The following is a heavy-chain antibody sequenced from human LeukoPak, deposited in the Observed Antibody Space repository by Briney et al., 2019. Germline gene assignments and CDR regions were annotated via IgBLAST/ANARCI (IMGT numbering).Heavy chain of an antibody. CDR2: INWNGGST. J-gene: IGHJ4*02. D-gene: IGHD3-10*01. Sequence: PGGSLRLSCAASGFTFDDYGMSWVRQAPGKGLEWVSGINWNGGSTGYADSVKGRFTISRDNAKNSLYLQMNSLRAEDTALYHRARGNLYGSGSYDYWGQGTLVTVSS. CDR1: GFTFDDYG. V-gene: IGHV3-20*01. CDR3: ARGNLYGSGSYDY.